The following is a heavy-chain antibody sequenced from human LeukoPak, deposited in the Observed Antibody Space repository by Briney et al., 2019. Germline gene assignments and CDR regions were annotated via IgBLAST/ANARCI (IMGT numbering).Heavy chain of an antibody. CDR1: GGTFSSYA. D-gene: IGHD3-3*01. Sequence: SVKVSCKASGGTFSSYAISWVRQAPGQGLEWMGGIIPIFGTANYAQKFQGRVMITADESTSTAYMELSSLRSEDTAVYYCAREFGVGANNWFDPWGQGTLVTVSS. CDR2: IIPIFGTA. CDR3: AREFGVGANNWFDP. V-gene: IGHV1-69*13. J-gene: IGHJ5*02.